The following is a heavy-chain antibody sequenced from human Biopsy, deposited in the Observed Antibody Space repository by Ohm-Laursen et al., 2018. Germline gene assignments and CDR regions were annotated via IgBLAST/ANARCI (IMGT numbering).Heavy chain of an antibody. CDR1: GVSINGGRYY. J-gene: IGHJ4*02. CDR3: ARLGSGDYFPTFFDF. CDR2: IFYSANT. Sequence: SDTLSLTCTVSGVSINGGRYYWNWIRHHPGKGLEWIGNIFYSANTYHNPSLKSRVTISVDTSKNQFSLKLSSVTAADTAVYYCARLGSGDYFPTFFDFWGQGALVTVSS. V-gene: IGHV4-31*03. D-gene: IGHD5-12*01.